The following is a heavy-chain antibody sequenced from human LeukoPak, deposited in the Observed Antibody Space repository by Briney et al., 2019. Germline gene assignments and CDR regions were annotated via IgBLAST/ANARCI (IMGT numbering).Heavy chain of an antibody. J-gene: IGHJ4*02. D-gene: IGHD6-13*01. CDR3: ARGSIAAAGYFDY. Sequence: GGSLRLSCAASGFTFSSYSMNWVRQAPGKGLEWVSSISSSSSYIYYADSVKGRFTISRDNAKNSLYLQMNSLRAEDTALYYCARGSIAAAGYFDYWGQGTLVTVSS. V-gene: IGHV3-21*04. CDR2: ISSSSSYI. CDR1: GFTFSSYS.